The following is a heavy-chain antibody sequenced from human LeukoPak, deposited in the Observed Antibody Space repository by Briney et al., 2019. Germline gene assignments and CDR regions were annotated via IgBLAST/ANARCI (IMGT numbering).Heavy chain of an antibody. CDR3: ARDLIVPDAMTGSGSYSTDY. J-gene: IGHJ4*02. Sequence: SETLSLTCTVSGGSISSSNYYWGWIRQPPGKGLEWIGRIYYSGSTYYNPSLKSRVTISVDTSKNQFSLKLSSVTAADTAVYYCARDLIVPDAMTGSGSYSTDYWGQGTLATVSS. CDR1: GGSISSSNYY. CDR2: IYYSGST. V-gene: IGHV4-39*07. D-gene: IGHD3-10*01.